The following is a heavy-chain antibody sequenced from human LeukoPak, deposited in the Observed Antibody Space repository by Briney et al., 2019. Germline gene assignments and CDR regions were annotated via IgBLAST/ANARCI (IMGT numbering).Heavy chain of an antibody. V-gene: IGHV1-18*01. D-gene: IGHD6-19*01. CDR1: GYTFTSYG. Sequence: ASVKVSCKASGYTFTSYGISWMRQPPGQGREWMGWINAYNGNTNYAQKLQGRVTMTTDTSASTAYMGLRSRRSEDTAVYYCARTRRSRGPCDYWGQRNLLPVSS. CDR3: ARTRRSRGPCDY. J-gene: IGHJ4*02. CDR2: INAYNGNT.